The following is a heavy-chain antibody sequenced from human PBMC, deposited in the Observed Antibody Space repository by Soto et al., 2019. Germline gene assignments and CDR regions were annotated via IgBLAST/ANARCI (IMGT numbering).Heavy chain of an antibody. Sequence: GSLRLSCAASGFTFSSYAMSWVRQAPGKGLEWVSAISGSGGSTYYADSVKGRFTISRDNSKNTLYLQMNSLKTEDTAVYYCTRERFEDYYGSGSPYYFDYWGQGTLVTAPQ. CDR2: ISGSGGST. CDR1: GFTFSSYA. CDR3: TRERFEDYYGSGSPYYFDY. D-gene: IGHD3-10*01. V-gene: IGHV3-23*01. J-gene: IGHJ4*02.